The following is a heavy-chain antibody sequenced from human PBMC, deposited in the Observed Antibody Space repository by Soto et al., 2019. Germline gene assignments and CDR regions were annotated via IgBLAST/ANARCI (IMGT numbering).Heavy chain of an antibody. Sequence: SETLSLTCAVYGGSFSGYYWSWIRQPPGKGLEWIGEINHYGSTNYNPSLKSRVTISVDTSKNQFSLKLNSVTAADTAVYYCARGVDSSSPTCYTNYFQHWGKGTLVTVS. CDR3: ARGVDSSSPTCYTNYFQH. J-gene: IGHJ1*01. D-gene: IGHD2-2*02. V-gene: IGHV4-34*01. CDR2: INHYGST. CDR1: GGSFSGYY.